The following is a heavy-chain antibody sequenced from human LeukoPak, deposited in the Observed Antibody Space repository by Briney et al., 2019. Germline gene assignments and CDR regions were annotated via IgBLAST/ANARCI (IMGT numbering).Heavy chain of an antibody. CDR3: ARARRSMAGYSDY. J-gene: IGHJ4*02. V-gene: IGHV4-39*07. CDR1: GGSISSGGYY. D-gene: IGHD3-9*01. Sequence: SETLSLTCTVSGGSISSGGYYWSWIRQHPGKGLEWIGEIYHSGSTNYNPSLKSRVTISVDKSKNHFSLKLSSVTAADTAVYYCARARRSMAGYSDYWGQGTLVTVSS. CDR2: IYHSGST.